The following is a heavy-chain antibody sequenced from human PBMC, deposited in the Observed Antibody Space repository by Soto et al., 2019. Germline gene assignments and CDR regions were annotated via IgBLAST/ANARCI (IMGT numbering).Heavy chain of an antibody. CDR1: GFTFSDYA. Sequence: EVQLVESGGGLVQPGGSLRLSCAASGFTFSDYALNWVRQAPGEGLEWISYISSSSSTIYFADSLKGRFTISRDNAKNSLYLQMNSLRDEDTAVYYCASTLQYCTSTSCYPVGRFDYWGQGTLVTVAS. CDR3: ASTLQYCTSTSCYPVGRFDY. CDR2: ISSSSSTI. D-gene: IGHD2-2*01. V-gene: IGHV3-48*02. J-gene: IGHJ4*02.